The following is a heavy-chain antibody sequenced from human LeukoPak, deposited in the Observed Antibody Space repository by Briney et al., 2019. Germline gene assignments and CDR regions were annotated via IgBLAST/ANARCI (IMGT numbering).Heavy chain of an antibody. CDR1: GFTFSSYA. V-gene: IGHV3-64*01. CDR3: ARGEPYYDSSGYYYGTVG. J-gene: IGHJ4*02. Sequence: GGSLRLSCAASGFTFSSYAMHWVRQAPGKGLEYVSAISSNGGSTYYANSVKGRFTISRDNSKNTLYLQMGSLRAEDMAVYYCARGEPYYDSSGYYYGTVGRGQGTLVTVSS. CDR2: ISSNGGST. D-gene: IGHD3-22*01.